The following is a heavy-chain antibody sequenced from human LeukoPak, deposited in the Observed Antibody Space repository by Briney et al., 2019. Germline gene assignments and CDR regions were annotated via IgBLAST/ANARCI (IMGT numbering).Heavy chain of an antibody. Sequence: HPGGSLRLSCAASGFTVSSNYMSWVRQAPGKGLEWVSVIYSGGRTYYAESVKGRFTISRDNSKNTMYLQMNSVRAEDTAVYYCAGNWAYWGQGTLVTVSS. D-gene: IGHD1-1*01. V-gene: IGHV3-53*01. J-gene: IGHJ1*01. CDR1: GFTVSSNY. CDR2: IYSGGRT. CDR3: AGNWAY.